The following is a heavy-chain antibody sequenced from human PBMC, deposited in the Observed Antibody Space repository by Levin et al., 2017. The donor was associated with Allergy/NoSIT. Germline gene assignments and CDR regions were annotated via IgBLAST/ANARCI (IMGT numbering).Heavy chain of an antibody. Sequence: SCTVSGASFISYFWNWIRQPPGKGLEWIGYVSDSGSTNYNPSLKSRVTIALDMSKNQFSLRLSSVTAADTAVYYCARYGDYAWFDPWGQGTLITVSS. D-gene: IGHD4-17*01. CDR3: ARYGDYAWFDP. V-gene: IGHV4-59*01. J-gene: IGHJ5*02. CDR1: GASFISYF. CDR2: VSDSGST.